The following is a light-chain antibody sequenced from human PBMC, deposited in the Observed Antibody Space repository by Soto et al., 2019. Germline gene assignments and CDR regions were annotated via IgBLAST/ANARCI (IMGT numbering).Light chain of an antibody. V-gene: IGKV1-39*01. CDR2: PAS. Sequence: DIQMTQSPSSLSASVGDRVTITCRASQSISRNLNWYQHKPGKAAKLLIYPASSLQKGVPSRFSGGVSGTEFTLSTSSLQPEDFGTSYFQQSYTPASIAFGQGTRLEIK. CDR3: QQSYTPASIA. CDR1: QSISRN. J-gene: IGKJ5*01.